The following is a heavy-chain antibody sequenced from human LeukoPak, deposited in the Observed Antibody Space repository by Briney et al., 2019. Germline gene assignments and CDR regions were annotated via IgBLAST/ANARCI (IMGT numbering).Heavy chain of an antibody. V-gene: IGHV1-2*02. CDR1: GYTFTGYY. CDR3: ARSFYYGSGSTFDY. D-gene: IGHD3-10*01. Sequence: GASVKVSCKASGYTFTGYYMHWVRQAPGQGLKWMGWINPNSGGTNYAQKFQGRVTMTRDTSISTAYMELSRLRSDDTAVYYCARSFYYGSGSTFDYWGQGTLVAVSS. J-gene: IGHJ4*02. CDR2: INPNSGGT.